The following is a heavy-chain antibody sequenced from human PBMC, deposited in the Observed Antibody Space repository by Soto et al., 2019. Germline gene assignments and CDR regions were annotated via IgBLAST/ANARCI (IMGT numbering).Heavy chain of an antibody. CDR3: ARDRTVQLERRGARDY. Sequence: QVQLVQSGAEVKKPGASVKFSCKASGYTFINYAIHWVRQAPGQSLEWMGWIDAANANTDYSESFQGRITFTRDTSASTAYMELSSLRSADTAVYYCARDRTVQLERRGARDYWGQGTLVIVSS. D-gene: IGHD1-1*01. V-gene: IGHV1-3*01. CDR1: GYTFINYA. CDR2: IDAANANT. J-gene: IGHJ4*02.